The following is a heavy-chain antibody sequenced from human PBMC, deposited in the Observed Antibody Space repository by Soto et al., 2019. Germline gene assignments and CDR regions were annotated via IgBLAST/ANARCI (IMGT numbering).Heavy chain of an antibody. CDR2: IYYSGST. Sequence: SETLSLTCTVSGGSISSGGYYWSWIRQHPGKGLEWIGYIYYSGSTYYNPSLKSRVTISVDTSKNQFSLKLSSVTAADTAVYYCARGEDYGDTHFDYSGQGTLVTVSS. V-gene: IGHV4-31*03. J-gene: IGHJ4*02. CDR3: ARGEDYGDTHFDY. D-gene: IGHD4-17*01. CDR1: GGSISSGGYY.